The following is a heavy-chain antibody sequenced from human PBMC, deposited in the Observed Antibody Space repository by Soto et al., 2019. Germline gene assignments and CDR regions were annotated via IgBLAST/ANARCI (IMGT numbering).Heavy chain of an antibody. J-gene: IGHJ4*02. CDR3: ARELVGDSLDY. Sequence: QVQLVQSGAEVKKPGSSVKVSCKASGGTFSSYTISWVRQAPGQGLEWMGRIIPILGIANYAQKFQGRVTXTXNKSTSTADLELSSLRSEDTAVYYCARELVGDSLDYWGQGTLVTVSS. CDR2: IIPILGIA. D-gene: IGHD1-26*01. CDR1: GGTFSSYT. V-gene: IGHV1-69*08.